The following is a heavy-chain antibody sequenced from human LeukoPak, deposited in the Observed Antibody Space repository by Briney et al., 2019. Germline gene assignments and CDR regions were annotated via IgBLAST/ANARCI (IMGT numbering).Heavy chain of an antibody. CDR3: ARRSGTWFDP. CDR2: IYHSGST. V-gene: IGHV4-30-2*05. J-gene: IGHJ5*02. D-gene: IGHD3-10*01. Sequence: SETLSLTCAVSGGSISSGGYSWSWIRQPPGKGLEWIGYIYHSGSTYYNPSLKSRLTISVDTSKNQFSLKLSSVTAADTAVYYCARRSGTWFDPWGQGTLVTVSS. CDR1: GGSISSGGYS.